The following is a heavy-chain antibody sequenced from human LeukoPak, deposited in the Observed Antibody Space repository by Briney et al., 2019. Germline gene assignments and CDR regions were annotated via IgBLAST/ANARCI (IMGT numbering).Heavy chain of an antibody. J-gene: IGHJ4*02. V-gene: IGHV4-38-2*02. CDR1: GYSISSGYY. Sequence: SETLSLTCTVPGYSISSGYYWGWIRQPPGKGLEWIGSIYHSGSTYYNPSLKSRVTISVDTSKNQFSLKLSSVTAADTAVYYCARGDSSGYYLPFDYWGQGTLVTVSS. D-gene: IGHD3-22*01. CDR3: ARGDSSGYYLPFDY. CDR2: IYHSGST.